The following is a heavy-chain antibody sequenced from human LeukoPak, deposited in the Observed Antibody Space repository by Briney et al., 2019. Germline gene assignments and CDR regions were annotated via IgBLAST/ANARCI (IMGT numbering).Heavy chain of an antibody. Sequence: PGGSLRLSCAASGFTFSSYGMHWVRQVPGKGLEWVAFIRYDGSNKYYADSVKGRFTISRDNSKNTLYLQMNSLRAEVTAVYYCAKGYSNYFDYWGQGTLVTVSS. CDR3: AKGYSNYFDY. J-gene: IGHJ4*02. CDR2: IRYDGSNK. CDR1: GFTFSSYG. V-gene: IGHV3-30*02. D-gene: IGHD4-11*01.